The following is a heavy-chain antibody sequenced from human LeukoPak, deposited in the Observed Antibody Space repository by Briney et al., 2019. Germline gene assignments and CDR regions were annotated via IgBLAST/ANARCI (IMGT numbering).Heavy chain of an antibody. V-gene: IGHV3-33*01. J-gene: IGHJ6*02. Sequence: GGSLRLSCAASGFACSSYGMHWVRQAPGKGLEWVAVIWYGGSSTYYADSVKGRFTISRDNSKNTLYLQMNSLRAEDTAVYYCARGGGIEMATIPRVSYYYYGMDVWRQGTTVTVSS. CDR3: ARGGGIEMATIPRVSYYYYGMDV. CDR2: IWYGGSST. CDR1: GFACSSYG. D-gene: IGHD5-24*01.